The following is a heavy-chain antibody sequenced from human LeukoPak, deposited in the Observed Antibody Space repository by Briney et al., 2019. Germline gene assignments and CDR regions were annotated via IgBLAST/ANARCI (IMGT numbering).Heavy chain of an antibody. Sequence: GGSLRLSCAASGFTFSGYSMNWVRQAPGKGLEWVSYISKSGSTIYYADSVKGRFTISRDKSKNTLSLQMNGLRVEDTAVYYCAKVMPPGRIRFYSYYMDVWGKGTTVTVS. CDR1: GFTFSGYS. CDR2: ISKSGSTI. V-gene: IGHV3-48*01. CDR3: AKVMPPGRIRFYSYYMDV. J-gene: IGHJ6*03. D-gene: IGHD2-15*01.